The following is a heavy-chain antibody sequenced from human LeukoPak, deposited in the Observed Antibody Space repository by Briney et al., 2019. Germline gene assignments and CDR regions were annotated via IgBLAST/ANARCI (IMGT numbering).Heavy chain of an antibody. J-gene: IGHJ3*01. CDR2: IYHSGST. CDR1: GGSISSGGYY. V-gene: IGHV4-30-2*01. CDR3: ARVSTMVRGVSDY. D-gene: IGHD3-10*01. Sequence: SETLSLTCTVSGGSISSGGYYWSWIRQPPGKGLEWIGYIYHSGSTYYNPSLKSRVTISVDRSKNQFSLKLSSVTAADTAVYYCARVSTMVRGVSDYWGQGTMVTVSS.